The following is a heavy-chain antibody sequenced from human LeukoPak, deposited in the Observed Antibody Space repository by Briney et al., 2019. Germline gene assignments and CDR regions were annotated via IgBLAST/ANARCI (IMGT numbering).Heavy chain of an antibody. CDR3: AREPFGYYDISTGQVSFGLDV. CDR2: VFYSGHT. Sequence: SETLSLTCTISGDSVSGGSYYWTWIRQPPGKGLEWIGNVFYSGHTNYNPSFKSRVTISADTSKNQFSPKLSSVAAADTAVYYCAREPFGYYDISTGQVSFGLDVWGQGTTVTVSS. J-gene: IGHJ6*02. D-gene: IGHD3-9*01. V-gene: IGHV4-61*01. CDR1: GDSVSGGSYY.